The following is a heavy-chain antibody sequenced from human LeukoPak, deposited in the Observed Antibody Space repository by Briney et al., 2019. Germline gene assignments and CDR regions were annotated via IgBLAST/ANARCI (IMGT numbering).Heavy chain of an antibody. Sequence: GGSLRLSCAASGFTFSSYEMNWVPQAPGKGLEWVSYISSSGSTIYYADSVKGRFTISRDNAKNSLYLQMNSLRAEDTAVYYCARDYGAGMDVWGQGTTVTVSS. CDR3: ARDYGAGMDV. CDR2: ISSSGSTI. D-gene: IGHD4-17*01. V-gene: IGHV3-48*03. CDR1: GFTFSSYE. J-gene: IGHJ6*02.